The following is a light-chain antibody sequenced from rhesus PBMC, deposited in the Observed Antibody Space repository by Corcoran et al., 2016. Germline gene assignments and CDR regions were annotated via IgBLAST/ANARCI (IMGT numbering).Light chain of an antibody. CDR3: YQHSSGYS. CDR1: QSVSSY. V-gene: IGKV3-10*01. Sequence: QVILTQSPATLSLSPGERATLSCRASQSVSSYLAWYQPKPGQAPRLLIYGASSRATGIPDRFSGSGSGTDCTLTISNLEPEDGGVYHCYQHSSGYSFGQGTKVEIK. CDR2: GAS. J-gene: IGKJ2*01.